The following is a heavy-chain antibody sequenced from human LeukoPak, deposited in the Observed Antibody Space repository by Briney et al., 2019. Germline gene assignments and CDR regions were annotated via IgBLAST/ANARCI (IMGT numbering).Heavy chain of an antibody. CDR2: IFHSGST. V-gene: IGHV4-39*01. CDR1: GGSISSGSYY. J-gene: IGHJ4*02. Sequence: PSETLSLTCSVSGGSISSGSYYWGWIRQPPGKGLEWIGSIFHSGSTYHNPSLKSRVTISVDTSKNQFSLKLRSVTAADTAVYYCATPDLRNCSGGSCYYFDYWGQGTLVTVSS. D-gene: IGHD2-15*01. CDR3: ATPDLRNCSGGSCYYFDY.